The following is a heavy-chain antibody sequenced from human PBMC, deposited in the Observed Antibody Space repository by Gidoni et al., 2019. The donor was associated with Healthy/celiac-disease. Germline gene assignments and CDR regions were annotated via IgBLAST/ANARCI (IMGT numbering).Heavy chain of an antibody. Sequence: EVQLVESGGGLVQPGGSLRLSCAASGFTFSSYSMNWVRQAPGKGLEGVSYISSSSSTIYYADSVKGRFTISRDNAKNSLYLQMNSLRAEDTAVYYCAREGSSFGVVINFDYWGQGTLVTVSS. CDR1: GFTFSSYS. CDR2: ISSSSSTI. J-gene: IGHJ4*02. V-gene: IGHV3-48*01. CDR3: AREGSSFGVVINFDY. D-gene: IGHD3-3*01.